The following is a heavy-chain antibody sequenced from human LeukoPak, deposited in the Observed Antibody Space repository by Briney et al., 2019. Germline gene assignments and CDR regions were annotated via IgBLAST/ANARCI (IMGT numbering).Heavy chain of an antibody. CDR2: ISSDGTTV. J-gene: IGHJ4*02. Sequence: GGSLRLSCAASGLTFSTSEMHWVRQTPGTGLEWLSYISSDGTTVYYADSVKGRFTISRDNSKNTLYLQMNSLRAEDTAVYYCAKDRSGGYSGLFDYWGQGTLVTVSS. CDR3: AKDRSGGYSGLFDY. CDR1: GLTFSTSE. V-gene: IGHV3-48*03. D-gene: IGHD1-26*01.